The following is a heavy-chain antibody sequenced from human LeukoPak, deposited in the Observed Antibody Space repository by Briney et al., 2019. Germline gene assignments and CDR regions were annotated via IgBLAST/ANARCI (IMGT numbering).Heavy chain of an antibody. CDR1: GFTVSSNY. J-gene: IGHJ6*03. CDR3: ARDPYSGGYWNYYYYYMDV. V-gene: IGHV3-53*01. CDR2: IYSGGET. Sequence: GGSLRLSCAASGFTVSSNYMSWVRQAPGQGLEWVSIIYSGGETYYADSVKGRFTISRDNSKNTLYLQMNSLTAEDTAVYYCARDPYSGGYWNYYYYYMDVWGKGTAVTIS. D-gene: IGHD1-26*01.